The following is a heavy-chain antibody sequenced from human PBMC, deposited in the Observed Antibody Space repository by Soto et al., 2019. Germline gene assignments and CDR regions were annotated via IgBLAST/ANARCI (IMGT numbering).Heavy chain of an antibody. CDR1: GFTFSHSA. CDR3: VRGGGAYAGSSLWFDS. CDR2: IGSTGAST. Sequence: GGSLRLSCSASGFTFSHSAMHWVRQAPGKGLEYVAAIGSTGASTYYPGSVKGRFIISRDNSKNTLFLQMNSLRPEDTAVYYCVRGGGAYAGSSLWFDSWGQGTLVTVSS. V-gene: IGHV3-64D*06. D-gene: IGHD3-16*01. J-gene: IGHJ5*01.